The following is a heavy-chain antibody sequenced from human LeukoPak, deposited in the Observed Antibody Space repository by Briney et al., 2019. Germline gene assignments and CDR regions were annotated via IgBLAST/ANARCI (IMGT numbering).Heavy chain of an antibody. J-gene: IGHJ5*02. Sequence: ASVKVSCKVSGYTLTELSMHWVRQAPGKGLEWMGGFDPEDGETIYAQKFQGRVTMTEDTSTDTAYMELSSLRSEDTAVYYCAALTYVGATTYWFDPWGQGTLVTVSS. V-gene: IGHV1-24*01. CDR1: GYTLTELS. D-gene: IGHD1-26*01. CDR2: FDPEDGET. CDR3: AALTYVGATTYWFDP.